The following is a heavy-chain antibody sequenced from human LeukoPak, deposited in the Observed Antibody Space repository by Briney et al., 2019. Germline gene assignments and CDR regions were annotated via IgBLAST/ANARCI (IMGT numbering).Heavy chain of an antibody. CDR2: IYHSGST. Sequence: PSETLSLTCAVSGGSISSGGYSWSWIRQPPGKGLEWIGYIYHSGSTYYNPSLKSRVTISVDRSKNQFSLKLSSVTAADTAVYYCARGLIVVNSGSGWYFKRSPYYGMDVWGQGTTVTVSS. CDR3: ARGLIVVNSGSGWYFKRSPYYGMDV. J-gene: IGHJ6*02. D-gene: IGHD6-19*01. V-gene: IGHV4-30-2*01. CDR1: GGSISSGGYS.